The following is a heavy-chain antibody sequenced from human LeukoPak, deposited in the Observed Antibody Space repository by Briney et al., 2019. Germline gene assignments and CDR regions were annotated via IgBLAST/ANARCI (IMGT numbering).Heavy chain of an antibody. CDR3: ATTGYYYYVDV. CDR1: GGSVSSGGYY. V-gene: IGHV4-31*03. Sequence: SQTLSLTCTVSGGSVSSGGYYWSWIRQHPGKGLEWIGYIYHSGNTYYNPSLESRLTIPLDTSTNQFSLKLGSVTAADTAVYYCATTGYYYYVDVWGKGTTVTVSS. CDR2: IYHSGNT. J-gene: IGHJ6*03. D-gene: IGHD2-8*02.